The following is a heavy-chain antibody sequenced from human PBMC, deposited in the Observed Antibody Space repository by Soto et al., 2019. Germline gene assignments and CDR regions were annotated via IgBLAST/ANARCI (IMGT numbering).Heavy chain of an antibody. J-gene: IGHJ5*02. CDR2: ITGSSSYI. CDR3: ARDKTLNWFDP. V-gene: IGHV3-21*01. Sequence: GALRLSCAASGFTFSNYNMNWVRQAPGKGLEWVSSITGSSSYIYYADSVKGRSTISRDNAKNSLYLQMNSLRAEDTAVYYCARDKTLNWFDPWGQGTLVTVSS. CDR1: GFTFSNYN.